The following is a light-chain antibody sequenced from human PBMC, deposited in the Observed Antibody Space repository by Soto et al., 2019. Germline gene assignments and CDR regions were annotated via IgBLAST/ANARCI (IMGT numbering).Light chain of an antibody. CDR3: AAWDDSLNGVV. CDR1: SSNIGSNT. V-gene: IGLV1-44*01. Sequence: QSVLTQPASASGTAGERVTISCSGSSSNIGSNTVSWYQQLPGTAPKLLIYSNNRRPSGVPDRFSGSKSGTSASLAISGLQSEDEADYYCAAWDDSLNGVVFGGGTKLTV. CDR2: SNN. J-gene: IGLJ2*01.